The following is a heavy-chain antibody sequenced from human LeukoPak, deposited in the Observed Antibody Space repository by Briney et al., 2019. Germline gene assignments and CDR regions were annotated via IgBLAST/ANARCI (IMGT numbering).Heavy chain of an antibody. J-gene: IGHJ4*02. Sequence: SVKVSCKASGGMFSSYAISWARQAPGQGLEWMGGIIPLFGTANYAQKFQGRVTITADKSTTTAYMELSSLRSEDTAVYYCARSSIIAAAGPYYFDYWGQGTLVTVSS. CDR2: IIPLFGTA. CDR1: GGMFSSYA. D-gene: IGHD6-13*01. CDR3: ARSSIIAAAGPYYFDY. V-gene: IGHV1-69*06.